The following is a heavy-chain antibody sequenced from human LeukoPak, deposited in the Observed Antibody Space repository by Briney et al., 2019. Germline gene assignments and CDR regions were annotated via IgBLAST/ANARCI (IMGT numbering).Heavy chain of an antibody. Sequence: DPSQTLSLTCAVSGGSISSGGYSWRWIRQPPGKGLEWIGYIYHSGSTYYNPSLKSRVTISVDRSKNQFSLKLSSVTAADTAVYYCARGDADYGNYYFDYWGQGTLVTVSS. CDR1: GGSISSGGYS. CDR2: IYHSGST. V-gene: IGHV4-30-2*01. CDR3: ARGDADYGNYYFDY. D-gene: IGHD4-17*01. J-gene: IGHJ4*02.